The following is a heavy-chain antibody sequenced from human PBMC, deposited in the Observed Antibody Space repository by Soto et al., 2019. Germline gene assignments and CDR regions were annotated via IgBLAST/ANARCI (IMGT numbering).Heavy chain of an antibody. Sequence: QVQLVQSGSEVKKPGASVKVSCKASGYTFTNYDLHWVRQASGQGLEWMGWVNPKTGNTAHAQKCQGRVTMSRDTSVTAAYMELSSLTSEDTAVYFCARSDYGDLDYWGQGTRVTVSS. J-gene: IGHJ4*02. V-gene: IGHV1-8*01. CDR3: ARSDYGDLDY. D-gene: IGHD4-17*01. CDR1: GYTFTNYD. CDR2: VNPKTGNT.